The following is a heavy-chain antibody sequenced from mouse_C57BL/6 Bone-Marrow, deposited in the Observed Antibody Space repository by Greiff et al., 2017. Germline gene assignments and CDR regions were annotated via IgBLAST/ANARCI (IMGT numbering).Heavy chain of an antibody. CDR2: IDPETGGT. D-gene: IGHD2-12*01. CDR1: GYTFTDYE. J-gene: IGHJ3*01. V-gene: IGHV1-15*01. CDR3: TPLYDGSTHWFAY. Sequence: QVQLQQSGAELVRPGASVTLSCKASGYTFTDYEMHWVKQTPVHGLGWIGAIDPETGGTAYNQKFKGKAILTADKSSSTAYMELRSLTSEDSAVYYGTPLYDGSTHWFAYWGQGTLVTVAA.